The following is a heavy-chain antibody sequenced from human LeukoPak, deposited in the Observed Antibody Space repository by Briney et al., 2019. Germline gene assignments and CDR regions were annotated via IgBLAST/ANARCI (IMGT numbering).Heavy chain of an antibody. CDR1: GYTFTSYG. V-gene: IGHV1-18*01. Sequence: ASVKVSCKASGYTFTSYGISWVRQAPGQGLEWMGWISAYNGNTNYAQMLQGRVTMTTDTSTSTAYMELRSLRSDDTAVYYCARDFCSGGSCKAPSDYWGQGTLVTVSS. CDR3: ARDFCSGGSCKAPSDY. D-gene: IGHD2-15*01. CDR2: ISAYNGNT. J-gene: IGHJ4*02.